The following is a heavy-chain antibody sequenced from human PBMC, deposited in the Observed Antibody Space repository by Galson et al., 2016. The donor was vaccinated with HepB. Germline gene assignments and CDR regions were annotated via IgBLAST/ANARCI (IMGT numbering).Heavy chain of an antibody. V-gene: IGHV1-18*01. D-gene: IGHD6-19*01. CDR1: GYTFTNNG. J-gene: IGHJ4*02. CDR3: ARDHRLITLAGSLDY. Sequence: SVKVSCKASGYTFTNNGVSWVRQAPGQGLEWMGWISAHSGNTNYAQKLQGRVTLTTDTSTATAYMELRSLRSDDTAVYYCARDHRLITLAGSLDYWGQGTLVTVSS. CDR2: ISAHSGNT.